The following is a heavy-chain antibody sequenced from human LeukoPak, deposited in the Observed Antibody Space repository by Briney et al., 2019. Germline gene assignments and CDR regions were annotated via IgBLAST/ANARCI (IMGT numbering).Heavy chain of an antibody. CDR2: LTGSGGTT. CDR1: GFTFRDNG. CDR3: ARDRMGAILYFDY. J-gene: IGHJ4*02. Sequence: GGTLRLSCAASGFTFRDNGMSWGRDAPRGGVGWVSALTGSGGTTYYADAVKGRFTISRDNSKNTLYLQMNRLTAEDTAVYYCARDRMGAILYFDYWGQGTLVTVFS. D-gene: IGHD1-26*01. V-gene: IGHV3-23*01.